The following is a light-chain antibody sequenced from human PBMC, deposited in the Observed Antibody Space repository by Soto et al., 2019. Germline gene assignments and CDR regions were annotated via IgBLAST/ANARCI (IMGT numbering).Light chain of an antibody. J-gene: IGLJ2*01. V-gene: IGLV2-14*01. CDR1: SSDVGGSNF. Sequence: QSALTQPASVSGSPGQSITISCTGTSSDVGGSNFVSWYQQHPGKAPKLMTYEVSNRPSGVSNRFSGSKSGNTASLTISGLQTEDEADYYCSSYTSSNTPVLFGGGTKLTVL. CDR3: SSYTSSNTPVL. CDR2: EVS.